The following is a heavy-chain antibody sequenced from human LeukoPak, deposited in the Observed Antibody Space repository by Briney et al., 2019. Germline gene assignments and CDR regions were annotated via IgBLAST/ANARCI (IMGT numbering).Heavy chain of an antibody. CDR2: INPSGGST. CDR3: AGDLSPHYDFWSGYYKTARAFQH. D-gene: IGHD3-3*01. CDR1: GYTFTSYY. V-gene: IGHV1-46*01. Sequence: ASVKVSCKASGYTFTSYYMHWVRQAPGQGLEWMGVINPSGGSTSYAQKFQGRVTMTRDTSTSTVYMELSSLRSEDTAVYYCAGDLSPHYDFWSGYYKTARAFQHWGQGTLVTVSS. J-gene: IGHJ1*01.